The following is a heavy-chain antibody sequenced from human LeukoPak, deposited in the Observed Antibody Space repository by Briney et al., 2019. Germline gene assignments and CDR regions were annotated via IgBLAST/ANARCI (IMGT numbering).Heavy chain of an antibody. Sequence: SETLSLTCTVSGDSISNYYWTWIRQTPGKGLEWIGNLYHSGTADYNPSLKTRVTTSVDTSKDQFSLSLRSSTAADTAVYFCARLGKTYYMDVWGTGTTVTVSS. CDR1: GDSISNYY. D-gene: IGHD1/OR15-1a*01. CDR2: LYHSGTA. J-gene: IGHJ6*03. CDR3: ARLGKTYYMDV. V-gene: IGHV4-59*08.